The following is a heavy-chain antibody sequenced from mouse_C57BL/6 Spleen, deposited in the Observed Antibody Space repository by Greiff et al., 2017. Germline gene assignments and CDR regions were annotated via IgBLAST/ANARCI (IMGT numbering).Heavy chain of an antibody. D-gene: IGHD1-1*01. J-gene: IGHJ1*03. CDR2: ISSGGSYT. CDR1: GFTFSRYG. V-gene: IGHV5-6*01. CDR3: ARPTVGWYFDV. Sequence: EVQLVESGGDLVKPGGSLKLSCAASGFTFSRYGMSWVRQTPDKRLEWVATISSGGSYTYYPDSVKGRFTISRDNAKNTLYLQMSSLKSEDTAMYYCARPTVGWYFDVWGTGTTVTVSS.